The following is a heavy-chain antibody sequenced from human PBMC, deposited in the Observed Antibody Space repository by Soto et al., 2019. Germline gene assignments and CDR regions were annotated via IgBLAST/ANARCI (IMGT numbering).Heavy chain of an antibody. J-gene: IGHJ4*03. D-gene: IGHD1-1*01. CDR2: VYYTGIT. CDR1: GDPISSYY. V-gene: IGHV4-59*01. Sequence: SETLSLTCTVSGDPISSYYWSWIRQTPGKGLEWIGYVYYTGITNYNPSLKSRVTISIDTSRTQFSLKLTSVTAADTALYYCGRFTNNWFAVDAWGRGTLVTVSS. CDR3: GRFTNNWFAVDA.